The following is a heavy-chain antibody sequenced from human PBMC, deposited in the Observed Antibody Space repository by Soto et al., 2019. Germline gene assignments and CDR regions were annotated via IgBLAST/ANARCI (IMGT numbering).Heavy chain of an antibody. CDR3: VIRYVLGSKNWFDL. J-gene: IGHJ5*02. CDR1: GVSISSSDYY. Sequence: SETLTLTCTFSGVSISSSDYYCGWIRQPPWKGLEWIGSVYYSGSTFYNPSLKSRVTISVDTSKNQFSLKLSSVTAADTAVYYCVIRYVLGSKNWFDLWGQGTLVTVSS. V-gene: IGHV4-39*01. CDR2: VYYSGST. D-gene: IGHD3-10*01.